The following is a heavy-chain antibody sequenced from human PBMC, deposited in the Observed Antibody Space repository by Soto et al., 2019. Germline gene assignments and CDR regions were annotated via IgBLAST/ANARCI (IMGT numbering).Heavy chain of an antibody. D-gene: IGHD3-22*01. V-gene: IGHV1-69*02. Sequence: QVQLVQSGAEVKKPGSSVKVSCKASGGTFSSYTISWVRQAPGQGLEWMGRIIPILGIANYAQKFQGRVTITADKSTSTAYMELSSLRSEDTAVYYCATNQRTYYYDSSGYYCYWGQGTLVTVSS. J-gene: IGHJ4*02. CDR3: ATNQRTYYYDSSGYYCY. CDR2: IIPILGIA. CDR1: GGTFSSYT.